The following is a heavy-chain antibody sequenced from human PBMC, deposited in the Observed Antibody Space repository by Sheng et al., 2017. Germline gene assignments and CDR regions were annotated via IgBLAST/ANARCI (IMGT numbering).Heavy chain of an antibody. CDR1: GFTLSRYG. V-gene: IGHV3-48*03. J-gene: IGHJ4*02. CDR2: IGSGGDMT. D-gene: IGHD2-8*01. CDR3: ARNHNGFGI. Sequence: EVQLVESGGGLVQHGGSLRLSCEASGFTLSRYGRTWVRQAPGRGLEWVSYIGSGGDMTYYADSVKGRFTISRDNAKNSVYLQMNSLRVEDTAVYYCARNHNGFGIWGQGTLVTVSS.